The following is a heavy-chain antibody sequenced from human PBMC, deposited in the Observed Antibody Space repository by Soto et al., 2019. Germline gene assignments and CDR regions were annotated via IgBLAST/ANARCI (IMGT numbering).Heavy chain of an antibody. V-gene: IGHV1-46*01. CDR1: GYIFINYY. J-gene: IGHJ4*02. CDR2: INPNGGST. Sequence: QVHLVQSGAEVKKPGASVKVSCKASGYIFINYYIHWVRQAPGQGLEWIGLINPNGGSTNYAQKVPGRVTMARETSTSTVYMALSSLRSDDTSVYYCARDLAAADYWGQGTLVTVSS. D-gene: IGHD6-13*01. CDR3: ARDLAAADY.